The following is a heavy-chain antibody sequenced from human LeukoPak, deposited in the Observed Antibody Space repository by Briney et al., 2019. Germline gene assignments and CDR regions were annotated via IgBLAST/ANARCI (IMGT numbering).Heavy chain of an antibody. Sequence: PGRSLRLSCAASGFTFSDYYMSWIRQAPGKGLEWVSYISSSGSTIYYADSVKGRFTISRDNAKNSLYLQMNSLRAEDTAVYYCARDLSQYQPYDYWGQGTLVTVSS. CDR1: GFTFSDYY. V-gene: IGHV3-11*04. J-gene: IGHJ4*02. D-gene: IGHD2-2*01. CDR2: ISSSGSTI. CDR3: ARDLSQYQPYDY.